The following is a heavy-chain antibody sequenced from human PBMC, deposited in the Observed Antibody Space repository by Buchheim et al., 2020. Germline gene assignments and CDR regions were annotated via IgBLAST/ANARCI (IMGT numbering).Heavy chain of an antibody. CDR2: IYYSGST. J-gene: IGHJ5*02. D-gene: IGHD3-3*01. CDR3: ARSITIFGVGNWFDP. V-gene: IGHV4-59*01. Sequence: QVQLQESGPGLVKPSETLSLTCTVSGGSISSYYWSWIRQPPGKGLEWIGYIYYSGSTNYNPSFKSRVTISVDTSKNQFSLKLSSVTAVDTAVYYCARSITIFGVGNWFDPWGQGTL. CDR1: GGSISSYY.